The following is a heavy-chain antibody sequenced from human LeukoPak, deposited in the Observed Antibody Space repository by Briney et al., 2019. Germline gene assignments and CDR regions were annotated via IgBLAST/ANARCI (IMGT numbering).Heavy chain of an antibody. CDR3: ARRLTYYYDSSGYDAFDI. V-gene: IGHV4-34*01. D-gene: IGHD3-22*01. Sequence: SETLSLTCTVSGGSISSYYWSWIRQPPGKGLEWIGEINHSGSTNYNPSLKSRVTISVDTSKNQFSLKLSSVTAADTAVYYCARRLTYYYDSSGYDAFDIWGQGTMVTVSS. CDR1: GGSISSYY. J-gene: IGHJ3*02. CDR2: INHSGST.